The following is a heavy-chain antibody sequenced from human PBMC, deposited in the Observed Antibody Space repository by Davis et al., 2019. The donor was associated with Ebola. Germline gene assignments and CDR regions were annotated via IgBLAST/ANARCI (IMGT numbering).Heavy chain of an antibody. D-gene: IGHD5-24*01. CDR3: AREMATTNDAFDI. CDR2: INSDGSST. Sequence: HTGGTLRLSCAASGFTFSSYWMHWVRQAPGKGLVWVSRINSDGSSTSYADSVKGRFTISRDNAKNTLYLQKNSLGVEDTAVYYCAREMATTNDAFDIWGQGTMVSVSS. V-gene: IGHV3-74*01. J-gene: IGHJ3*02. CDR1: GFTFSSYW.